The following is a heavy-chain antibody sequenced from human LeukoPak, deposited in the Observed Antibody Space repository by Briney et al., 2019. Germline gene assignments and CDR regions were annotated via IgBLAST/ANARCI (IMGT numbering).Heavy chain of an antibody. CDR2: IIPILGIA. Sequence: SVKVSCKASGGTFSSYAISWVRQAPGQGLEWMGRIIPILGIANYAQKFQGRVTITADKSTSTAYMELSSLRSEDTAVYYCARDSNSSSSEPDYWGQGTLVTVSS. CDR3: ARDSNSSSSEPDY. V-gene: IGHV1-69*04. CDR1: GGTFSSYA. D-gene: IGHD6-6*01. J-gene: IGHJ4*02.